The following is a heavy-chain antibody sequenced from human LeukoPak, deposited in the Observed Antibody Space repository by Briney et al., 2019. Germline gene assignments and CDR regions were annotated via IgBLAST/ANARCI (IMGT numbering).Heavy chain of an antibody. V-gene: IGHV5-51*01. CDR1: GYSFTTYW. Sequence: GESLKISCKGSGYSFTTYWIGWVRQMPGKGVEWMGITYPGDSETRYSPSFQGQVAISADKSISTAYLQWSSLKASDTAMYYCVRSRGYSYGYSYYFDYWGQGTLVTVSS. CDR2: TYPGDSET. D-gene: IGHD5-18*01. CDR3: VRSRGYSYGYSYYFDY. J-gene: IGHJ4*02.